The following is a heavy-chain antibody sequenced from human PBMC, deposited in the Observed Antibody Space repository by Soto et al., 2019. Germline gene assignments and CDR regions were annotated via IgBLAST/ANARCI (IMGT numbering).Heavy chain of an antibody. J-gene: IGHJ6*02. Sequence: EVQLVETGGGLIQPGGSLRLSCAASGFTVSSNYMSWVRQAPGKGLEWVSVIYSGGSTYYADSVKGRFTISRDNSKNTVYLQMNSLRAEDTAVYYCARERTYYYGSGSTGYGMDVWGQGTTVTVSS. CDR3: ARERTYYYGSGSTGYGMDV. D-gene: IGHD3-10*01. V-gene: IGHV3-53*02. CDR2: IYSGGST. CDR1: GFTVSSNY.